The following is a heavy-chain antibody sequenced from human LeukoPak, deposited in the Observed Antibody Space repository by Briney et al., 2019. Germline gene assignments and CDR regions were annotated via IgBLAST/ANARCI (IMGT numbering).Heavy chain of an antibody. CDR3: ARDPPVTISDYYGMDV. CDR1: GYTFTSYG. CDR2: ISAYNGNT. Sequence: ASVKVSCKASGYTFTSYGISWVRQAPGQGLEWMGWISAYNGNTNYAQKLQGRVTMTTDTSTSTAYMELRSLRSDDTAVYYCARDPPVTISDYYGMDVWGQGTTVTVSS. D-gene: IGHD3-3*01. J-gene: IGHJ6*02. V-gene: IGHV1-18*01.